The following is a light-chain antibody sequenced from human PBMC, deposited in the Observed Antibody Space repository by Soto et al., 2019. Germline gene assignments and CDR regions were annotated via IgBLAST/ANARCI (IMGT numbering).Light chain of an antibody. Sequence: QSALTQPASVSGSPGLSITISCTGTSSDVGGSKYVSWYQQHPGQAPKLMIYDVSNRPSGISDRFSGSKSGYTASLTISGLQTEDEADYYCSSYGGSSSALSVFGTGTKLTVL. J-gene: IGLJ1*01. CDR1: SSDVGGSKY. CDR2: DVS. CDR3: SSYGGSSSALSV. V-gene: IGLV2-14*03.